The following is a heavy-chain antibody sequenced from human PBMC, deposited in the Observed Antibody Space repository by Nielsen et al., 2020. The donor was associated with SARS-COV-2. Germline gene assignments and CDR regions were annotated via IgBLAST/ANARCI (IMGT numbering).Heavy chain of an antibody. Sequence: SLKISCAASGFTFDDYAMHWVRQAPGKGLEWASGISWNSGSIGYADSVKGRFTISRDNAKNSLYLQMNSLRAEDTALYYCAKAMTTVTTWRQNWFDPWGQGTLVTVSS. CDR3: AKAMTTVTTWRQNWFDP. J-gene: IGHJ5*02. CDR2: ISWNSGSI. CDR1: GFTFDDYA. V-gene: IGHV3-9*01. D-gene: IGHD4-17*01.